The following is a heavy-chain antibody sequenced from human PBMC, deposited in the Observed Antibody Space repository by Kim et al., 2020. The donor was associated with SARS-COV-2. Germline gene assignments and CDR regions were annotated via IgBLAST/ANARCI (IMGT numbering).Heavy chain of an antibody. D-gene: IGHD2-2*01. CDR3: AKDGGDIVVVPAVNWFDP. V-gene: IGHV3-30*18. J-gene: IGHJ5*02. CDR1: GFTFSSYG. CDR2: ISYDGSNK. Sequence: GGSLRLSCAASGFTFSSYGMHWVRQAPGKGLEWVAVISYDGSNKYYADSVKGRFTISRDNSKNTLYLQMNSLRAEDTAVYYCAKDGGDIVVVPAVNWFDPWGQGTLVTVSS.